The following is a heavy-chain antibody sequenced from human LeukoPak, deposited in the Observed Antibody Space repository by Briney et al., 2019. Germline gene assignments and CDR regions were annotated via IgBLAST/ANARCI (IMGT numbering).Heavy chain of an antibody. D-gene: IGHD6-13*01. J-gene: IGHJ4*02. CDR3: ARGSSWDGVYFDY. Sequence: GGSLRLSCAASGFAFSSNEMSWVRQAPGKGLEWVSFINSSGSTIYYADSVMGRFTISRDNDQNSLYLQMHSLRAEDTAVYYGARGSSWDGVYFDYWGQGTLVTVSS. CDR2: INSSGSTI. V-gene: IGHV3-48*03. CDR1: GFAFSSNE.